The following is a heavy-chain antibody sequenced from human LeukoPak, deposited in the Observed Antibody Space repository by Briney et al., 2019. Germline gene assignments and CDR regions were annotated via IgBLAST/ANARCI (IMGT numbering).Heavy chain of an antibody. CDR2: INPSGGST. Sequence: GASVTVSCKASGYTFTSYYMHWVRQAPGRGLEWMGIINPSGGSTSYAQKFQGRVTMTRDTSTSTVYMELSSLRSEDTAVYYCARGSVAGSHYYYGMDVWGQGTTVTVSS. J-gene: IGHJ6*02. D-gene: IGHD6-19*01. CDR1: GYTFTSYY. CDR3: ARGSVAGSHYYYGMDV. V-gene: IGHV1-46*01.